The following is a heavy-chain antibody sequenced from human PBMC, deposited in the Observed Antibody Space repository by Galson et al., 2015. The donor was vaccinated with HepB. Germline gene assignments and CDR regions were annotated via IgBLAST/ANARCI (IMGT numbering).Heavy chain of an antibody. J-gene: IGHJ4*02. D-gene: IGHD3-10*01. CDR1: GDSVSSNSAA. CDR3: ARERAYGSGSYYADIDY. V-gene: IGHV6-1*01. CDR2: TYYRSKWYN. Sequence: CAISGDSVSSNSAAWNWIRQSPSRGLEWLGRTYYRSKWYNDYAVSVKSRITINPDTSKNQFSLQLNSVTPEDTAVYYCARERAYGSGSYYADIDYWGQGTLVTVSS.